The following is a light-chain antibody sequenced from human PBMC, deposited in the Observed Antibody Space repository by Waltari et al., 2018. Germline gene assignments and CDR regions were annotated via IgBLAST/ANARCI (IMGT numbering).Light chain of an antibody. J-gene: IGKJ4*01. V-gene: IGKV2-28*01. CDR1: QSLLHSNGYNF. CDR3: MQALQAPLT. CDR2: LGS. Sequence: DIVMTQSPLSLPVTPGEPASIPCRSSQSLLHSNGYNFLDWYLQKPGQSPQLLIYLGSNRASGVPDRFSGSGSGTDFTLKISRVEAEDVGVYYCMQALQAPLTFSGGTKVEFK.